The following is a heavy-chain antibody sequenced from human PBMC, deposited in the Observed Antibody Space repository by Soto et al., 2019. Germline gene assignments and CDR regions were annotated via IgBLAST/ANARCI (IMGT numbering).Heavy chain of an antibody. V-gene: IGHV3-23*01. CDR2: ISGSGGST. D-gene: IGHD2-15*01. J-gene: IGHJ4*02. CDR3: AKDNYCSGGSCYGEFDY. Sequence: GGSLRLSCAASGFTFSSYAMSWVRQAPGKGLEWVSAISGSGGSTYYADSVKGRFTISRDNSKNTLYLQMNSLRAEDTAVYYCAKDNYCSGGSCYGEFDYWGQGTLVTVSS. CDR1: GFTFSSYA.